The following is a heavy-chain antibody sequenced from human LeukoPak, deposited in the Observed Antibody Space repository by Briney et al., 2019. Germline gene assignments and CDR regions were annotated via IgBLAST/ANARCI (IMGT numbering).Heavy chain of an antibody. J-gene: IGHJ4*02. CDR3: AKEGKSMPYFDY. Sequence: GASVKVSCKTSGYTFAAYGISWVRQAPGQGLEWMGWISGNNDNANYAQKVQGRVTMTADTSTSTAYMDLRSLRSEDTAVYYCAKEGKSMPYFDYWGQGTLVTVSS. V-gene: IGHV1-18*01. D-gene: IGHD2-2*01. CDR1: GYTFAAYG. CDR2: ISGNNDNA.